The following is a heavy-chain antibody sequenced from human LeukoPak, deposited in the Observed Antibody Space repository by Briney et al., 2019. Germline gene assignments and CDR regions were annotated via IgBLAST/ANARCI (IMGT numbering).Heavy chain of an antibody. CDR2: MNPNSGNT. D-gene: IGHD2-2*01. Sequence: ASVKVSCKASGYTFTSYDINWVRQATGQGLEWMGWMNPNSGNTGYAQKFLGRVTMTRNTSISTAYMELSSLRSEDTAVYYCARVAQRYCSSTSCYSLGALYYYYGMDVWGQGTTVTVSS. CDR1: GYTFTSYD. CDR3: ARVAQRYCSSTSCYSLGALYYYYGMDV. J-gene: IGHJ6*02. V-gene: IGHV1-8*01.